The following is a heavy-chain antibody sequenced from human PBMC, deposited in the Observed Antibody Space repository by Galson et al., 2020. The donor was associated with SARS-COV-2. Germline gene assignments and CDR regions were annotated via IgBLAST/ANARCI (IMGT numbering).Heavy chain of an antibody. CDR3: ARETPSVPRGGLDY. D-gene: IGHD3-10*01. Sequence: TGGSLRLSCAASGFSFSSYYMNWVRQAPGKGLEWVSSISTSSSYIYYADPVKGRVTISRDNAKKSLYLEMNSLRAEDTAVYYCARETPSVPRGGLDYWGQGTLVTVPS. CDR1: GFSFSSYY. V-gene: IGHV3-21*01. J-gene: IGHJ4*02. CDR2: ISTSSSYI.